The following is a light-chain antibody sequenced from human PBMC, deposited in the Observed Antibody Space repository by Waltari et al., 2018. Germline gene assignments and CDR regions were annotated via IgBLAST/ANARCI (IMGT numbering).Light chain of an antibody. V-gene: IGLV2-23*01. Sequence: QSALTQPASVSGSPGQSITISCIGTSSDVGGYSFVSWYQQHPGKAPKLMIYEDTKRPAGVSNRPSGFKTGNTASLTISGLQAEDEADYYCCSYIRNVTWVFGGGTKLTVL. J-gene: IGLJ3*02. CDR1: SSDVGGYSF. CDR2: EDT. CDR3: CSYIRNVTWV.